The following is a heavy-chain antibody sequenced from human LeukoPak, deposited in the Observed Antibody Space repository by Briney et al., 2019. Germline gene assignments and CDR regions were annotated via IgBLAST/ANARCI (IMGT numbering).Heavy chain of an antibody. CDR3: ARVPGATVTTGGYYYYYYMDV. D-gene: IGHD4-17*01. J-gene: IGHJ6*03. CDR2: ISAYNGNT. CDR1: GYTFTSYG. V-gene: IGHV1-18*01. Sequence: ASVKVSCKASGYTFTSYGISWVRQAPGQGLEWMGWISAYNGNTNYAQKLQGRVTMTTDTSTSTAYMELRSLRSDDTAVYYCARVPGATVTTGGYYYYYYMDVWGKGTTVTVPS.